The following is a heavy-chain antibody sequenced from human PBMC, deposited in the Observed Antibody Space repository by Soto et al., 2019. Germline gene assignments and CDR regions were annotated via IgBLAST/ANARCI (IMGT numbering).Heavy chain of an antibody. CDR1: GFTFSSYA. J-gene: IGHJ5*02. V-gene: IGHV3-23*01. CDR3: AKDPLQYSSSSPWFDP. CDR2: ISGSGGST. Sequence: PGGSLRLSCAASGFTFSSYAMSWVRQAPGKGLEWVSAISGSGGSTYYADSVKGRFTISRDNSKNTLYLQMNSLRAEDTAVYYCAKDPLQYSSSSPWFDPWGQGTLVTVSS. D-gene: IGHD6-6*01.